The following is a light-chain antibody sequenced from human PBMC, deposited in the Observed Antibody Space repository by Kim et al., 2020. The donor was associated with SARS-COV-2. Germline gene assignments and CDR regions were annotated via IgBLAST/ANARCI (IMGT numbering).Light chain of an antibody. J-gene: IGKJ1*01. CDR1: QSASSSY. CDR2: GAS. V-gene: IGKV3-20*01. Sequence: EIVLTQSPGTLSLSPGERATLSCRASQSASSSYLAWYQQKPGQAPRLLIYGASSRATGIPDRFSGSGSGTDFTLTISRLEPEDFAVYYCQQYGSPGTFGQGTKVDIK. CDR3: QQYGSPGT.